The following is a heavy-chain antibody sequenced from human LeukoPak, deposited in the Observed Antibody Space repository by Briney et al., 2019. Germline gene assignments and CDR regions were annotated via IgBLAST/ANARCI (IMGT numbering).Heavy chain of an antibody. V-gene: IGHV3-11*01. CDR3: ARFRNAPYDAFDI. J-gene: IGHJ3*02. CDR2: ISSSGSTI. Sequence: GGSLRLSCAASGFTFRDYYMSWIRQAPGKGLEWVSYISSSGSTIYYADSVKGRFTISRDNAKNSLYLQMNSLRAEDTAVYYCARFRNAPYDAFDIWGQGTMVTVSS. D-gene: IGHD4-4*01. CDR1: GFTFRDYY.